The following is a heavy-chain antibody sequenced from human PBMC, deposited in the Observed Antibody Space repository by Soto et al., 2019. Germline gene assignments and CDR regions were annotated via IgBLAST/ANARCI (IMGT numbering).Heavy chain of an antibody. CDR3: ATASAGYTFGFDS. CDR2: IVVGNGNT. CDR1: GFTFSTST. V-gene: IGHV1-58*01. D-gene: IGHD5-12*01. Sequence: SVKVSCKASGFTFSTSTVQWVRQTRGHRLEWIGWIVVGNGNTNFAQNLRQRVTFSRDMSTSTVFMELGSLRSDDTAMYYCATASAGYTFGFDSWGQGSLVTVSS. J-gene: IGHJ4*01.